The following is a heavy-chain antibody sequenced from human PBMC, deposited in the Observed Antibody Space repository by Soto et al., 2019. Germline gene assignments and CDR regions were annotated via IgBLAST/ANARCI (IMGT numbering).Heavy chain of an antibody. CDR1: GYTFSNYG. CDR2: INPHGGST. V-gene: IGHV1-46*01. CDR3: ARSSGGNFGIIIEGSNWFDP. D-gene: IGHD3-3*01. J-gene: IGHJ5*02. Sequence: GASVKVSCKASGYTFSNYGFSWVRQAPGQGLEWMGVINPHGGSTKYAQKFQGRVTMTRDTSRSTVYMELRSLRSDDTAIHYCARSSGGNFGIIIEGSNWFDPWGQGTLVTVSS.